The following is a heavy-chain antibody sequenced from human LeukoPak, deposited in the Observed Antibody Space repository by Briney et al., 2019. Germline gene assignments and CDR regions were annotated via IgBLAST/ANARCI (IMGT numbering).Heavy chain of an antibody. CDR2: ISSSSSYI. J-gene: IGHJ6*02. Sequence: GGSLRLSCAASGFTFSSYSRNWVRQAPGEGLEWVSSISSSSSYIYYADSVKGRFTISRDNAKNSLYLQMNSLRAEDTAVYYCARDDEYDFYGMDVWGQGTTVTVSS. V-gene: IGHV3-21*01. CDR3: ARDDEYDFYGMDV. CDR1: GFTFSSYS.